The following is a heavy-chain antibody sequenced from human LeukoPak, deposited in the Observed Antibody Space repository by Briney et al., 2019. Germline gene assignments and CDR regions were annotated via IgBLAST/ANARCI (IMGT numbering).Heavy chain of an antibody. CDR3: AREGANYYYYGMDV. J-gene: IGHJ6*02. Sequence: GGSLRLSCAASGFTFSSYSMNWVRQAPGKGLEWVSSISSSSSYIYYADSVKGRFTISRDNAKNSLYLQMNSLRAEDTAVYYCAREGANYYYYGMDVWGQGTTATVSS. CDR1: GFTFSSYS. D-gene: IGHD1-26*01. V-gene: IGHV3-21*01. CDR2: ISSSSSYI.